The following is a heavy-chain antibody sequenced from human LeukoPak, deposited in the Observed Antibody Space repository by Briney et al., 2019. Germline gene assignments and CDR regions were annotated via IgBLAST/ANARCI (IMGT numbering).Heavy chain of an antibody. CDR3: ATGYGSGRGAFDI. D-gene: IGHD6-19*01. CDR1: GYSFASYW. J-gene: IGHJ3*02. Sequence: LGESLKISCKGSGYSFASYWIGWVRQMGRKVLEWMGIIYPGDSDTRYSPSFPGQVTISADKSTNTAYLQWSSRKASDRAMYYCATGYGSGRGAFDIWGQGTMVTVSS. V-gene: IGHV5-51*01. CDR2: IYPGDSDT.